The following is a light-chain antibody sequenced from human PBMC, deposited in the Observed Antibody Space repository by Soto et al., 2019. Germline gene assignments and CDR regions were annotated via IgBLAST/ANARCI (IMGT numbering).Light chain of an antibody. CDR2: EVS. CDR1: SSDVGGYNY. J-gene: IGLJ2*01. V-gene: IGLV2-14*01. Sequence: QSVLTQPASVSGSPGQSITNSCTGTSSDVGGYNYVSWYQQHPGKAPKLMIYEVSNRPSGVSNRFSGSKSGNTASLTISGLQAEDEADYYCSSYTSSSTLEVFGGGTKLTVL. CDR3: SSYTSSSTLEV.